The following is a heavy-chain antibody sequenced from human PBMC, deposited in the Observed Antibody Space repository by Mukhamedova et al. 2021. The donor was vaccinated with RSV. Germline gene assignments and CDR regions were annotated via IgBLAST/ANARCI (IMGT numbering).Heavy chain of an antibody. CDR2: VRSRADSSAT. Sequence: GSSMHWVRQASGKGLEWVGRVRSRADSSATAYAASVKGRFTISRDDSKNTAYLQMNSLKTEDTAVYYCTSSVGATNDVYWGQGTLV. V-gene: IGHV3-73*01. CDR1: GSS. J-gene: IGHJ4*02. D-gene: IGHD1-26*01. CDR3: TSSVGATNDVY.